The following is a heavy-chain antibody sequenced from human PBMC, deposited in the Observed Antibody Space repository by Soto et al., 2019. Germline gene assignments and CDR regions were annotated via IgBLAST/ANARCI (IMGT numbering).Heavy chain of an antibody. CDR3: ARDHSTFAPLHFDY. V-gene: IGHV3-48*01. CDR1: GFTFSSYS. J-gene: IGHJ4*02. CDR2: ISSSSSTI. Sequence: GGSLRLSCAASGFTFSSYSMNWVRQAPGKGLEWVSYISSSSSTIYYADSVKGRFTISRDNAKNSLYLQMNSLRAEDTAVYYCARDHSTFAPLHFDYWGQGTLVTVSS.